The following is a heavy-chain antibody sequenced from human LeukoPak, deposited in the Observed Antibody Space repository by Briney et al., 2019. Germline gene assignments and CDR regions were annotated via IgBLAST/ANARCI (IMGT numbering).Heavy chain of an antibody. CDR3: AKAGEVGATYYFDY. J-gene: IGHJ4*02. D-gene: IGHD1-26*01. Sequence: GGSLRLSCAASGFTFSDYAMNWVRQAPGKGLEWVSAVSGSGDSTYYADSVKGRFTISRDNSKNTLYLRMSSLRADDTAVYYCAKAGEVGATYYFDYWGQGTLVTVSS. CDR1: GFTFSDYA. CDR2: VSGSGDST. V-gene: IGHV3-23*01.